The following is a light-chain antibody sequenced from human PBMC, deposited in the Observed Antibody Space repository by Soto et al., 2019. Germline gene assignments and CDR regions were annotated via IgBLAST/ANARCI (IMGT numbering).Light chain of an antibody. J-gene: IGKJ5*01. V-gene: IGKV1-39*01. Sequence: DIQMTQSPSTLSASVVDRVTITCLASQNISTYLNWYQQKPGKAPKLLIYHSSTLQSGVPSRFSGSGSGTDFTLTISSLQPEDFATYYCQHTYTTPITFGQGTRLEIK. CDR2: HSS. CDR3: QHTYTTPIT. CDR1: QNISTY.